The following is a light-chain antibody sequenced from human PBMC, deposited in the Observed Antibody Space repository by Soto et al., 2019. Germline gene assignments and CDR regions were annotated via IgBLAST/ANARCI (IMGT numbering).Light chain of an antibody. Sequence: EIVMTQSPATLSVSPGERATLSCRASQSVSSNLAWYPQKPGQAPRLLIYGASTRATGIPARCSGSASGTEFALTISSLQSEDFAVYYCQQYNNWPPATFGQGTKLEIK. CDR1: QSVSSN. CDR2: GAS. J-gene: IGKJ2*01. V-gene: IGKV3-15*01. CDR3: QQYNNWPPAT.